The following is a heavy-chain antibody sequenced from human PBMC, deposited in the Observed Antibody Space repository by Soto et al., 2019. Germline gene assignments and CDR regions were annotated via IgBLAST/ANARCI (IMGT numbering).Heavy chain of an antibody. Sequence: PSETLSLTCTFSVCSISRFDYYLSFMRQSPWKCLEWIGYIYYVGSTFYNPSLKSRVNISVDTSKNQFSLKVTSVIAADTAVYYCATASTDCGTTRCYIQPWLGHWGKGPLVTVSS. D-gene: IGHD2-2*02. CDR2: IYYVGST. V-gene: IGHV4-30-4*01. CDR1: VCSISRFDYY. J-gene: IGHJ4*02. CDR3: ATASTDCGTTRCYIQPWLGH.